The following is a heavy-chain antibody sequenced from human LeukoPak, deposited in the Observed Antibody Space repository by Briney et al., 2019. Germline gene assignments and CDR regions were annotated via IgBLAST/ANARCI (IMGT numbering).Heavy chain of an antibody. V-gene: IGHV3-7*01. D-gene: IGHD1-26*01. CDR3: ARDVGATNPVDY. J-gene: IGHJ4*02. CDR1: GFTFSNYW. Sequence: GGSLRLSCAASGFTFSNYWMTWVRQAPGKGLEWVANIKHDGSEDYYLDSVKGRFTISRDNSKNTLYLQMNSLRAEDTAVYYCARDVGATNPVDYWGQGTLVTVSS. CDR2: IKHDGSED.